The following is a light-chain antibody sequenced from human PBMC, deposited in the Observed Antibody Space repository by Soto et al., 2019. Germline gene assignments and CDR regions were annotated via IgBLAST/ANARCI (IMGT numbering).Light chain of an antibody. V-gene: IGLV2-14*01. J-gene: IGLJ1*01. CDR1: SSDVGDYNY. CDR3: SSYTSSSTRV. Sequence: QSALTQPASVSGSPGQWITISCTGTSSDVGDYNYVSWYQQYPGKAPKLLIYEVSNRPSGVSNRFSGSKSGNTASLTISGLHAEDDADYYCSSYTSSSTRVFGTGTKLTVL. CDR2: EVS.